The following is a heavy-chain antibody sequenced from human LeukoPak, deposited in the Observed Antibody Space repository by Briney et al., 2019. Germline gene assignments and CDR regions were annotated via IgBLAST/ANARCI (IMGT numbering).Heavy chain of an antibody. Sequence: GGSLRLSCEVSGFSFSTYSMNWVRQAPGKGLEWVSYISSTSDPIYYADSVKGRFTISRDNSKNTLYLQMNSLRAEDTAVYYCAKDRRYSSSPYYFDYWGQGTLVTVSS. CDR3: AKDRRYSSSPYYFDY. V-gene: IGHV3-48*01. CDR2: ISSTSDPI. CDR1: GFSFSTYS. J-gene: IGHJ4*02. D-gene: IGHD6-13*01.